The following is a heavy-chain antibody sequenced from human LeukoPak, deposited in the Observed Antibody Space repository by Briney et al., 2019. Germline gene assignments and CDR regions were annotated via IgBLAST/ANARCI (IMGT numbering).Heavy chain of an antibody. CDR2: INHSGST. CDR3: AGESSGWTSRYFQH. J-gene: IGHJ1*01. Sequence: SETLSLTCAVYGGSFSGYYWSWIRQPPGKGLEWIGEINHSGSTNYNPSLKSRVTISVDTSKNQFSLKLSSVTAADTAVYYCAGESSGWTSRYFQHWGQGTLVTVSS. CDR1: GGSFSGYY. D-gene: IGHD6-19*01. V-gene: IGHV4-34*01.